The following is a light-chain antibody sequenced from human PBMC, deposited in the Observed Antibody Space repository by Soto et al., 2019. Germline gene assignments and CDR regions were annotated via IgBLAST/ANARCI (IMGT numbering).Light chain of an antibody. Sequence: EIVMTQSPATLSVSPVEMSTLSFRASQSVSSNLAWYQQRRGLAPRLLVYGASGRATGIPDRFSGSGSGTDFTLTITRLEPEDFAVYYCQQYGTSPLTFGGGTKVDIK. CDR1: QSVSSN. CDR2: GAS. V-gene: IGKV3-20*01. CDR3: QQYGTSPLT. J-gene: IGKJ4*02.